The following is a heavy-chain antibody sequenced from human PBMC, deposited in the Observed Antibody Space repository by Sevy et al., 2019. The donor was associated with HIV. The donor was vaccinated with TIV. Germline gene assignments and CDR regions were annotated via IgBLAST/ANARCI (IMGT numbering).Heavy chain of an antibody. J-gene: IGHJ6*03. CDR3: ARGSPLSSNNYYYYYMDV. Sequence: GGSLRLSCAASGFTFSSYDMHWVRQATGKGLEWVSAIGTAGDTYYPGSVKGRFTISRENAKNSLYLQMNSLRAGDTAVYFCARGSPLSSNNYYYYYMDVWGKGSTVTVSS. CDR1: GFTFSSYD. V-gene: IGHV3-13*01. CDR2: IGTAGDT. D-gene: IGHD4-4*01.